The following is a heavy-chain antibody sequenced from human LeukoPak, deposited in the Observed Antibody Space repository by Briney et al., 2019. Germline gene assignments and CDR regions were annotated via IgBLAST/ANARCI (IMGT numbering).Heavy chain of an antibody. Sequence: ASVKVSCKASGYTFTSYYIHWVRQAPGQGLEWMGIINPSGGSTSYAQKFQGRVTMTRDMSTSTVYMELSSLRSEDTAVYYCARDMVRGVIVSGSDYWGQGTLVTVSS. D-gene: IGHD3-10*01. CDR1: GYTFTSYY. J-gene: IGHJ4*02. CDR3: ARDMVRGVIVSGSDY. CDR2: INPSGGST. V-gene: IGHV1-46*01.